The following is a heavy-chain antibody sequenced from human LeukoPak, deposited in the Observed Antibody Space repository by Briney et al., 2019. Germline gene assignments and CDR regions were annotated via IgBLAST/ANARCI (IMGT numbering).Heavy chain of an antibody. CDR2: IYPGDSDT. D-gene: IGHD6-19*01. J-gene: IGHJ4*02. Sequence: GESLKISCKGSGYSFTSYWIGWVRQLPGKGLEWMGIIYPGDSDTRYSPSFQGQVTISADKSINTAYLPWSSLKASDTAMYYCARRDSSGWHYFDYWGQGTLVTVSS. CDR1: GYSFTSYW. CDR3: ARRDSSGWHYFDY. V-gene: IGHV5-51*01.